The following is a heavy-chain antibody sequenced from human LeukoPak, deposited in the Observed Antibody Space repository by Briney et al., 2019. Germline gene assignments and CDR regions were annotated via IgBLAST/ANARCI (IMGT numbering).Heavy chain of an antibody. CDR3: ARVGLGTGYVSRWTRDY. Sequence: SETLSLTCAVYGGSFSGYYWCWIRQPPGKGLEWIGEINHSGSTNYNPSLKSRVTISVDTSKNQFSLKLSSVTAADTAVYYCARVGLGTGYVSRWTRDYWGQGTLVTVSS. D-gene: IGHD3/OR15-3a*01. CDR1: GGSFSGYY. V-gene: IGHV4-34*01. J-gene: IGHJ4*02. CDR2: INHSGST.